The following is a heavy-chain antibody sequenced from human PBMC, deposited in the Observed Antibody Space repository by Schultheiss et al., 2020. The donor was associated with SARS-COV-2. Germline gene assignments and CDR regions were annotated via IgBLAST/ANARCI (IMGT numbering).Heavy chain of an antibody. V-gene: IGHV1-69*13. CDR2: IIPIFGTA. D-gene: IGHD3-3*01. CDR1: GYTFTSYY. CDR3: VRDRYDFWSGYVSYWYFDL. J-gene: IGHJ2*01. Sequence: SVKVSCKASGYTFTSYYMHWVRQAPGQGLEWMGGIIPIFGTANYAQKYQGRVTITADESTSTAYMELSSLRSEDTAVYYCVRDRYDFWSGYVSYWYFDLWGRGTLVTVSS.